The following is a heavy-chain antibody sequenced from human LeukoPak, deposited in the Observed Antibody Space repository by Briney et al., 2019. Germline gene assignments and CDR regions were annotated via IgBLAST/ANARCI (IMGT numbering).Heavy chain of an antibody. CDR1: GFTFSSYT. V-gene: IGHV3-23*01. J-gene: IGHJ4*02. CDR3: AKDGIDWGSYFDN. D-gene: IGHD7-27*01. CDR2: FSAGGGGT. Sequence: PGGSLRLSCAASGFTFSSYTMNWVRQAPGRGLEWVSAFSAGGGGTYYADSVKGRFIISRDNSKSTLYLQMNSLRVEDTAMYYCAKDGIDWGSYFDNWGQGTLVTVSS.